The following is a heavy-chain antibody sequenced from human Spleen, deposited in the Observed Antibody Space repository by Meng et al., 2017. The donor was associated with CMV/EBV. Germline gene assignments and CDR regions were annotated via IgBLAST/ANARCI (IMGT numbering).Heavy chain of an antibody. D-gene: IGHD6-6*01. CDR1: GFTFDDYA. CDR3: AKDVEYSSSSRHAFDI. CDR2: ISWNSGSI. V-gene: IGHV3-9*01. Sequence: LRLSCAASGFTFDDYAVHWVRQAPGKGLEWVSGISWNSGSIGYADSVKGRFTISRDNAKNSLYLQMNSLRAEDTALYYCAKDVEYSSSSRHAFDIWGQGTMVTVSS. J-gene: IGHJ3*02.